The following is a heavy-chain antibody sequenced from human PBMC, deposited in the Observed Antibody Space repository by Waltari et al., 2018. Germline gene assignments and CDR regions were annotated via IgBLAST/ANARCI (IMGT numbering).Heavy chain of an antibody. D-gene: IGHD3-10*01. CDR1: GGSISSRNW. J-gene: IGHJ4*02. Sequence: QVQLQESGPGLVKPSGTLSLTCAVSGGSISSRNWWSWVRQPPGKGLEGIGEIYHSGSTNYNPSLKSRVTISVDKSKNQFSLKLSSVTAADTAVYYCSVTWAEAEVLFDYWGQGTLVTVSS. CDR3: SVTWAEAEVLFDY. V-gene: IGHV4-4*02. CDR2: IYHSGST.